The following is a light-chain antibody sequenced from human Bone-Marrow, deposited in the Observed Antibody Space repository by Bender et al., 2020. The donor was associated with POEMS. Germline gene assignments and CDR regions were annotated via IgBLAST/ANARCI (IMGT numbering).Light chain of an antibody. CDR3: AVWDDSLHGWV. CDR2: SSH. J-gene: IGLJ3*02. CDR1: SSNIGAHA. Sequence: QSVLTQPPSASGTPGQRVTISCSGGSSNIGAHAVNWYQHLPGTAPKLLIYSSHRRPSEVPDRFSGSRSGTSASLALSGLQSEDAADYSCAVWDDSLHGWVFGGGTKLTVL. V-gene: IGLV1-44*01.